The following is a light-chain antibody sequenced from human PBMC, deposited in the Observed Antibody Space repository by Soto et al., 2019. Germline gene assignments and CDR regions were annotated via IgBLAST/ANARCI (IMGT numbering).Light chain of an antibody. CDR3: QQYGSPPQT. Sequence: EIVLTQSPGTLSFSPGERATLSCRASQSVGSNYLAWYQQKPGQAPRLLIYGASSRATGIPDRISGSGSGTDFTLTISRLEPEDFAVYYCQQYGSPPQTFGQGTKVDIK. CDR1: QSVGSNY. V-gene: IGKV3-20*01. CDR2: GAS. J-gene: IGKJ1*01.